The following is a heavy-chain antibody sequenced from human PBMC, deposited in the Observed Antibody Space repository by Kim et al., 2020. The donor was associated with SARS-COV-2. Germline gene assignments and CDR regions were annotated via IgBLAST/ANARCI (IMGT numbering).Heavy chain of an antibody. CDR1: GFTFSTSD. D-gene: IGHD7-27*01. J-gene: IGHJ6*02. V-gene: IGHV3-23*01. CDR2: IFGGGGNT. CDR3: AKRQSKSSGAMGV. Sequence: GGSLRLSCAASGFTFSTSDMSWVRQAPGRGLEWVAGIFGGGGNTYYVDSVKGRFTISRDNSKNTLSLQMNNLRAEDTAIYYCAKRQSKSSGAMGVWGQG.